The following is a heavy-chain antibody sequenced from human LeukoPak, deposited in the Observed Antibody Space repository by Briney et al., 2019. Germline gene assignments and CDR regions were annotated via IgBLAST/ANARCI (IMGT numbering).Heavy chain of an antibody. CDR1: GFTFSNYG. V-gene: IGHV3-30*18. D-gene: IGHD6-19*01. Sequence: GGSLRLSCAASGFTFSNYGMHWVRQAPGKGLEWVAVISYDRSNTFYADSVKGRFTVSRDNSKNTLYLQVNSLRAEDTAVYYCAKDPHSSGWYFTAFDYWGQGTLVTVSS. J-gene: IGHJ4*02. CDR3: AKDPHSSGWYFTAFDY. CDR2: ISYDRSNT.